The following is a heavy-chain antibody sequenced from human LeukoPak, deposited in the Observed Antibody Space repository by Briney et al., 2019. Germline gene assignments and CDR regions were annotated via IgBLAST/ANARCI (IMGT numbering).Heavy chain of an antibody. V-gene: IGHV3-21*01. CDR2: ITRSSAST. Sequence: GGSLRLSCAASGFTFSSYSMNWVRQAPGKGLEWVSSITRSSASTYYTDSVRGRFTISRDNAKNSLYLQMNSLRAEDTAVYYCARDNWNDAPGGFDPWGQGTLVTVSS. CDR3: ARDNWNDAPGGFDP. J-gene: IGHJ5*02. D-gene: IGHD1-20*01. CDR1: GFTFSSYS.